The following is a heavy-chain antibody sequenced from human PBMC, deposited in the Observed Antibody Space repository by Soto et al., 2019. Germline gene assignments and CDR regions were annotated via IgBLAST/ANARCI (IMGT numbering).Heavy chain of an antibody. Sequence: PSETLSLTCTVSGGSVSSATYYWNWIRQPPGKGLEWIGSVYYSGTPNYNSSLKSRVTISMDTSYNRLSLKLRSVTAADTAVYYCERDLYLRTGPWGMDVWGQGTTVPVYS. D-gene: IGHD1-1*01. J-gene: IGHJ6*02. CDR2: VYYSGTP. CDR3: ERDLYLRTGPWGMDV. CDR1: GGSVSSATYY. V-gene: IGHV4-61*01.